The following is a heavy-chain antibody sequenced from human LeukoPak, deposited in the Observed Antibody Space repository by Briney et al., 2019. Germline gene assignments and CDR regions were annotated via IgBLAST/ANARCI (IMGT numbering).Heavy chain of an antibody. CDR2: INPNSGGT. V-gene: IGHV1-2*02. CDR3: ARGLYDFWSGYYSGSPDY. D-gene: IGHD3-3*01. CDR1: GYTFTGYY. Sequence: ASVKVSCKASGYTFTGYYMHWVRQAPGQGLEWMGWINPNSGGTNYAQKFQGRVTMTRDTSISTAYMELSRLRSDDTAVYYCARGLYDFWSGYYSGSPDYWGQGTLVTVSS. J-gene: IGHJ4*02.